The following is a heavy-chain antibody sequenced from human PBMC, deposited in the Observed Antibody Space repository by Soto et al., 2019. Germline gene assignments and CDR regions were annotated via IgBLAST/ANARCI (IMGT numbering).Heavy chain of an antibody. V-gene: IGHV1-18*01. D-gene: IGHD6-19*01. CDR1: GYTFTSYG. CDR2: ISAHNGNT. J-gene: IGHJ4*02. CDR3: AREESPVAGPYYFDY. Sequence: ASVKVSCKASGYTFTSYGISWVRQAPGQGLEWMGWISAHNGNTNYAQKLQGRVTMTTDTSTSTAYMELRSLRSDDTAVYYCAREESPVAGPYYFDYWGQGTLVTVSS.